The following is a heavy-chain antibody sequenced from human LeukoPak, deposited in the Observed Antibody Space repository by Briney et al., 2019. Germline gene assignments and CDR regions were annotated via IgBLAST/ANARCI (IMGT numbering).Heavy chain of an antibody. D-gene: IGHD5-18*01. CDR2: ISAYNGNT. CDR1: GYTFTSYG. V-gene: IGHV1-18*01. Sequence: ASVKVSCKASGYTFTSYGISWVRQAPGQGLEWMGWISAYNGNTNYAQKLQGRVTMTTDTSTSTAYMELRSLRSDDTAVYYCARAGWIQLSSRIFDYWGQGTLVTVSS. J-gene: IGHJ4*02. CDR3: ARAGWIQLSSRIFDY.